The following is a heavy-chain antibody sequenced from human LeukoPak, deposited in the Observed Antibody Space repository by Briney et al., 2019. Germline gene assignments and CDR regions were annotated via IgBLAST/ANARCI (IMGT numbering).Heavy chain of an antibody. CDR1: GSSISTYY. CDR2: MYYSGGT. D-gene: IGHD6-13*01. V-gene: IGHV4-59*08. Sequence: SETLSLTCTVSGSSISTYYWSWIRQPPGKGLESIGYMYYSGGTNYNPSLKSRVTISVDTSKNQFSLKLSSVTAADTAVYYCARGLGSSWYLDYWGQGTLVTVSS. J-gene: IGHJ4*02. CDR3: ARGLGSSWYLDY.